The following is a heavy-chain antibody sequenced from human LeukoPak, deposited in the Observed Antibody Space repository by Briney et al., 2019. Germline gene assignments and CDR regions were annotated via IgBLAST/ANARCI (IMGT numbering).Heavy chain of an antibody. CDR2: INPNSGGT. CDR3: ARDFQGMVRGGIQDY. Sequence: ASVKVSCKASGYTFTGYYMHWVRQAPGQGLEWMGRINPNSGGTNYAQKFQGRATMTRDTSISTAYMELSRLRSDDTAVYYCARDFQGMVRGGIQDYWGQGTLVTVSS. J-gene: IGHJ4*02. V-gene: IGHV1-2*06. CDR1: GYTFTGYY. D-gene: IGHD3-10*01.